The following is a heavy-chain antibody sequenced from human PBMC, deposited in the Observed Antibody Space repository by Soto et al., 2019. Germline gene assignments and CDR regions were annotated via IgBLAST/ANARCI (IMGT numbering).Heavy chain of an antibody. CDR2: IYYSGST. J-gene: IGHJ4*02. Sequence: QVQLQESGPGLVKPSQTLSLTCTVSGGSISSGGYYWSWIRQHPGKGLEWIGYIYYSGSTYYNPSLKSRVTISVDTSKNQLSLKLSSVTAADTAVYYCARGYYDFWSGPAYYFDYWGQGTLVTVSS. CDR1: GGSISSGGYY. CDR3: ARGYYDFWSGPAYYFDY. D-gene: IGHD3-3*01. V-gene: IGHV4-31*03.